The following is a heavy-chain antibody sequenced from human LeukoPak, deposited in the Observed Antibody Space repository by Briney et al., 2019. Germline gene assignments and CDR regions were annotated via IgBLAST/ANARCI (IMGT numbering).Heavy chain of an antibody. CDR1: GGSISTSNYY. D-gene: IGHD2-21*02. CDR3: ASWGWGQKFDY. CDR2: IFYSGST. J-gene: IGHJ4*02. V-gene: IGHV4-39*07. Sequence: PSETLSLTCTVSGGSISTSNYYWGWIRQPPGKGLEWIGNIFYSGSTYYSPSVKSRVTISLDTSRNQFSLKLNSVTAADTAVYYCASWGWGQKFDYWGQGTLVTVSS.